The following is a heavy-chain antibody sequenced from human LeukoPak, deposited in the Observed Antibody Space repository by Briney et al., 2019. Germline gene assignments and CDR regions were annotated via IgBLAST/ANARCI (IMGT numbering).Heavy chain of an antibody. J-gene: IGHJ3*02. Sequence: PSETLSLTCTVSGGSISGSSYYWSWIRQPPGKGLEWIGEINHSGSTNYNPSLKSRVTISVDTSKNQFSLKLSSVTAADTAVYYCASGELVQDDAFDIWGQGTMVTVSS. D-gene: IGHD3-10*01. CDR1: GGSISGSSYY. CDR3: ASGELVQDDAFDI. CDR2: INHSGST. V-gene: IGHV4-39*07.